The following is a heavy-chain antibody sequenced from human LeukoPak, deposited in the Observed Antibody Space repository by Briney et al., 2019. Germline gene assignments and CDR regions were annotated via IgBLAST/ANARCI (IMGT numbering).Heavy chain of an antibody. CDR3: AKNTEYTNALFDY. CDR2: ISSGGGNT. CDR1: GFIFSNCG. V-gene: IGHV3-23*01. J-gene: IGHJ4*02. D-gene: IGHD2-8*02. Sequence: GGSLRLSCAASGFIFSNCGVTWVRQAPGKGLEWVSTISSGGGNTYYADSVKGRFTISRDNSKNTVYLQMNGLRAEDMALYYCAKNTEYTNALFDYWGQGTLVTVSS.